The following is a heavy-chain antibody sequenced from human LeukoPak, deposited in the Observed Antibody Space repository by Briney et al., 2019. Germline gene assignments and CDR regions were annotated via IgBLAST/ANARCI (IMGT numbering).Heavy chain of an antibody. V-gene: IGHV3-23*01. D-gene: IGHD3-3*01. CDR3: AMGATSWSGYSFPRIFQH. CDR1: GFTFSNYA. Sequence: PGGSLRLSCAASGFTFSNYAVNWIRQAPGKGLKWVSVISGSGSSIYYTDSVKGRFTISRDSSKNTLYLQMNSLRAEDTAVYYCAMGATSWSGYSFPRIFQHWGRGTLVTVSS. CDR2: ISGSGSSI. J-gene: IGHJ1*01.